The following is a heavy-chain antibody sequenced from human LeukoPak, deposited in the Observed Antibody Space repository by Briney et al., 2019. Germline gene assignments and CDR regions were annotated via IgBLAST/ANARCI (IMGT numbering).Heavy chain of an antibody. CDR1: GGSISSYS. CDR3: ARDSGYGDPFDY. J-gene: IGHJ4*02. D-gene: IGHD4-17*01. CDR2: IYYSGST. V-gene: IGHV4-59*01. Sequence: SETLPLTCTVSGGSISSYSWNWIRQPPGKGLEWIGFIYYSGSTNYNPSLTGRVTISVDTPKNQFSLNLTSVTAADTAVYYCARDSGYGDPFDYWGQGTLVTVSS.